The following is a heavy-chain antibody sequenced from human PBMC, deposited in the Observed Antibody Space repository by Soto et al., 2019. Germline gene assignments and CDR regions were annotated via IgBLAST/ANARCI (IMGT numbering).Heavy chain of an antibody. CDR2: IWYDGSNK. V-gene: IGHV3-33*01. J-gene: IGHJ4*02. CDR1: GFTFSSYG. CDR3: ARDLPGITGSSYYFDY. Sequence: GGSLRLSCAASGFTFSSYGMHWVRQAPGKGLEWVAVIWYDGSNKYYADSVKGRFTISRDNSKNTLYLQMNSLRAEDTAVYYCARDLPGITGSSYYFDYWGQGTLVTVSS. D-gene: IGHD1-20*01.